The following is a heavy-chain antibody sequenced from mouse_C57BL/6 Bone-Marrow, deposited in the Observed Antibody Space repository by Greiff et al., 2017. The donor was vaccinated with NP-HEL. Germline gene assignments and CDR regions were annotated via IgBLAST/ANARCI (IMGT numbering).Heavy chain of an antibody. CDR3: AGPYYDYAWFAY. Sequence: EVQLQQSGPELVKPGASVKISCKASGYTFTDYYMNWVKQSHGKSLEWIGDINPNNGGTSYNQKFKGKATLTVDKSSSTAYMELRSLTSEDSAVYYCAGPYYDYAWFAYWGQGTLVTVSA. CDR2: INPNNGGT. V-gene: IGHV1-26*01. J-gene: IGHJ3*01. D-gene: IGHD2-4*01. CDR1: GYTFTDYY.